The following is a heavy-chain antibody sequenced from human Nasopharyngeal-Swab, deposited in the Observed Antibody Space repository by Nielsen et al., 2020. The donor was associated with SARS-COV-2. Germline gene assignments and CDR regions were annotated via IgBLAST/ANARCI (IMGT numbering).Heavy chain of an antibody. Sequence: GESLKISCVASGFTFSRYGMHWVRQAPGKGLEWVAITSYQGSNTYYADSVKGRFTISRDNSKNTLYLQMNSLRAEDTAMYYCAKTSYEVLYQGLVDYWGQGTLVTVSS. CDR3: AKTSYEVLYQGLVDY. J-gene: IGHJ4*02. CDR2: TSYQGSNT. CDR1: GFTFSRYG. V-gene: IGHV3-30*18. D-gene: IGHD2-2*02.